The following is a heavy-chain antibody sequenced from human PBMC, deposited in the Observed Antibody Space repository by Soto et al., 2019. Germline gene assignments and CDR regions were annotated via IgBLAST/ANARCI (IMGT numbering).Heavy chain of an antibody. CDR3: ARARRLENWFDP. D-gene: IGHD5-12*01. V-gene: IGHV4-4*07. CDR1: GGSLFGDY. CDR2: LNSDGNT. Sequence: SETLSLTCTVSGGSLFGDYCTWIRQPAGGGLGWIGRLNSDGNTNYRPSLKSRVTMSADPSRKHFSLNLTSVTAADTASYFCARARRLENWFDPWGPGIQVTVSS. J-gene: IGHJ5*02.